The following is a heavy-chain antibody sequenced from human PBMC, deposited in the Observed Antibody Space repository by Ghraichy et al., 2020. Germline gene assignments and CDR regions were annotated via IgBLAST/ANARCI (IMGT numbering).Heavy chain of an antibody. D-gene: IGHD3-3*02. Sequence: SETLSLTCTVSGGSISSSSYYWGWIRQPPGKGLEWIGSIYYSGSTYYNPSLKSRVTISVDTSKNQFSLKLSSVTAADTAVYYCARPTFNWYFDLWGRGTLVTVSS. CDR3: ARPTFNWYFDL. CDR1: GGSISSSSYY. CDR2: IYYSGST. J-gene: IGHJ2*01. V-gene: IGHV4-39*01.